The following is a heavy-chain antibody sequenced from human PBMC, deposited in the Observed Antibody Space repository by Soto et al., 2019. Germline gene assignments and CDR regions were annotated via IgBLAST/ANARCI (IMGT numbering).Heavy chain of an antibody. J-gene: IGHJ3*02. CDR2: ISAYNGNT. V-gene: IGHV1-18*01. Sequence: ASVKVSCKASGYTFTSYGISWVRQAPGQGLEWMGWISAYNGNTNYAQKLQGRVTMTTDTSTSTAYMELRSLRSDDTAVYYCARDPDSGYDFHHGDTFDIWGQGTMVTVSS. CDR1: GYTFTSYG. D-gene: IGHD5-12*01. CDR3: ARDPDSGYDFHHGDTFDI.